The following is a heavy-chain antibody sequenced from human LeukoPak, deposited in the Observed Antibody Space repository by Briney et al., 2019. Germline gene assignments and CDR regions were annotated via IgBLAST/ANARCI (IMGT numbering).Heavy chain of an antibody. CDR2: IWFDGSSK. Sequence: GRSLRLSCAASGFTFSTYAMHWVRQAPGKGLEWVAVIWFDGSSKYYADSGKGRFTICRDNSKNTLFLQMNSLRAEDTAVYFCARDSSAWYLDYWGQGTLVTVSS. CDR1: GFTFSTYA. V-gene: IGHV3-33*01. D-gene: IGHD6-19*01. J-gene: IGHJ4*02. CDR3: ARDSSAWYLDY.